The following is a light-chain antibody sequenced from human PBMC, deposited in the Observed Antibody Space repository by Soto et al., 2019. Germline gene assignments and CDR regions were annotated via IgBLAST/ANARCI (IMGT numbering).Light chain of an antibody. J-gene: IGKJ2*01. CDR1: QSTLFSSNNKNY. CDR2: WAS. V-gene: IGKV4-1*01. Sequence: DIVMTQSPDSLAVSLGERATINCKSSQSVSSQSTLFSSNNKNYLAWYQQTPGQPPKLLIYWASTRESGVPDRCSGSGSGTDFTLTNSSLQAEHVAVYYCQQYYTTHPTFGQGTKLEIK. CDR3: QQYYTTHPT.